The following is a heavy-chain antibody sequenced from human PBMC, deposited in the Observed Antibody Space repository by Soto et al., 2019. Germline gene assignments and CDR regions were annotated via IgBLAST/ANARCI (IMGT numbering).Heavy chain of an antibody. Sequence: TVSLTCTVSCTSITTGCYYWSGIRQLPGKGLEWIGHRYYSESTYYNPSLKSRVSISLDTSKNQFSLKLSFVTAADTAMYYCARTKCSGGSCYSWSLDYWGQGTTVTVSS. CDR1: CTSITTGCYY. CDR2: RYYSEST. D-gene: IGHD2-15*01. CDR3: ARTKCSGGSCYSWSLDY. V-gene: IGHV4-31*03. J-gene: IGHJ4*02.